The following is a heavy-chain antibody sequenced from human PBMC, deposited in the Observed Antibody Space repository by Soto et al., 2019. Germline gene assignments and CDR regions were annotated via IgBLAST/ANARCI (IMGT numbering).Heavy chain of an antibody. CDR3: AADGGGLLPAAIPDAFDI. CDR1: GYTFTSYY. J-gene: IGHJ3*02. CDR2: IVVGSGNT. Sequence: SVKVSCKASGYTFTSYYMHWVRQARGQRLEWIGWIVVGSGNTNYAQKFQEGVTITRDMSTSTAYMELSSLRSEDTAVYYCAADGGGLLPAAIPDAFDIWGQGTMVTVSS. V-gene: IGHV1-58*02. D-gene: IGHD2-2*01.